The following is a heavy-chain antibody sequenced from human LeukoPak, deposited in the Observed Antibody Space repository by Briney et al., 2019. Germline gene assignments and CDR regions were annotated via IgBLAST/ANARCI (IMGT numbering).Heavy chain of an antibody. CDR1: GFTFSSYD. J-gene: IGHJ4*02. CDR2: IGTAGDP. D-gene: IGHD2-15*01. V-gene: IGHV3-13*05. Sequence: GGSLRLSCAASGFTFSSYDMHWVRQATGKGLELVSAIGTAGDPYYPGSVKGRFTISRENAKNSLYLQMNSLRAGDTAVYYCARGVGYCSGGSCPAGYFDYWGQGTLVTVSS. CDR3: ARGVGYCSGGSCPAGYFDY.